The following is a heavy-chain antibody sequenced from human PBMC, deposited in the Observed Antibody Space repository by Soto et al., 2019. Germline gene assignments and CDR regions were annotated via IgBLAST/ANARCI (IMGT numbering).Heavy chain of an antibody. Sequence: QVQLVESGGGVVQPGRSLRLSCAASGFTLSSYGMHWVRQAPGKGLEWVAVIWFDGSNKFYADSVKGRFTISRDNSKNTVSLQMNSLRDEDSAAYYCATIGPYWGQGTLVTVSS. V-gene: IGHV3-33*01. CDR3: ATIGPY. CDR2: IWFDGSNK. CDR1: GFTLSSYG. J-gene: IGHJ4*02.